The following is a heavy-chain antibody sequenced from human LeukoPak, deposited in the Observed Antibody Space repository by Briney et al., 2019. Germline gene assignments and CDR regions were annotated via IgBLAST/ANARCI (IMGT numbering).Heavy chain of an antibody. J-gene: IGHJ4*02. V-gene: IGHV3-23*01. CDR2: ICGSGRATA. D-gene: IGHD1-1*01. CDR1: GFSFSTYT. Sequence: PGGSLRLACTVSGFSFSTYTMSWVRQTPGRGLEWVASICGSGRATALYSKPVKGRFSISRDNSRNKVYLQMDSLRAEDTAVYYCAKDKVPDDRCNFDYWGQGALVTVSS. CDR3: AKDKVPDDRCNFDY.